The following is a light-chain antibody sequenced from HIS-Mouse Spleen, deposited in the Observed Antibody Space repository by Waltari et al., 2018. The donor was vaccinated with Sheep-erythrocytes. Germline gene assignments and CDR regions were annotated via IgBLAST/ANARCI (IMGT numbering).Light chain of an antibody. CDR3: QAWDSSTVV. CDR1: KLGDKY. V-gene: IGLV3-1*01. Sequence: SYELTQPPSVSVSPGQTASITCSGDKLGDKYACWYQQKPGHSPVLVIYQNSKRPSGPPGRFAGSNSGNTATLTIGGTQAMDEADYYCQAWDSSTVVFGGGTKLTVL. J-gene: IGLJ2*01. CDR2: QNS.